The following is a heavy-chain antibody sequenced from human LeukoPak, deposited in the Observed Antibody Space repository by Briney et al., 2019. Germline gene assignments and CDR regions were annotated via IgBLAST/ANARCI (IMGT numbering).Heavy chain of an antibody. CDR2: INHSGST. V-gene: IGHV4-38-2*02. CDR1: GYSISSGYY. CDR3: AAETTAGNA. D-gene: IGHD6-13*01. J-gene: IGHJ5*02. Sequence: SETLSLTCTVSGYSISSGYYWGWIRQPPGKGLEWIGEINHSGSTNYNPSLKSRVTISVDTSKSQFSLKLSSVTAADTAVYYCAAETTAGNAWGQGTLVAVSS.